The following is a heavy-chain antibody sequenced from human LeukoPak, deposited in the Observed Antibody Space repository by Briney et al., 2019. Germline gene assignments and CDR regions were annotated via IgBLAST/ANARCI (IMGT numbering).Heavy chain of an antibody. CDR2: LYISGST. CDR3: ARDRYYYDSSGPIPFDY. V-gene: IGHV4-4*07. D-gene: IGHD3-22*01. CDR1: GGSISSYY. J-gene: IGHJ4*02. Sequence: PSETLSLTSTASGGSISSYYWSWIRQPAGQGLKGNGRLYISGSTNYNPSLKSRVTMSVDTSKNQFSLKLSSVTAADTAVYYCARDRYYYDSSGPIPFDYWGQGTLVTVSS.